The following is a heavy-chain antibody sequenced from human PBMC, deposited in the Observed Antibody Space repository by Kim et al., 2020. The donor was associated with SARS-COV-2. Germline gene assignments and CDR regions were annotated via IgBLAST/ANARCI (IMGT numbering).Heavy chain of an antibody. CDR3: ARDLYYYDSSGYSRAPPYYYYYMDV. J-gene: IGHJ6*03. CDR1: GFTVSSNY. D-gene: IGHD3-22*01. Sequence: GGSLRLSCAASGFTVSSNYMSWVRQAPGKGLEWVSVIYSGGSTYYADSVKGRFTISRDNSKNTLYLQMNSLRAEDTAVYYCARDLYYYDSSGYSRAPPYYYYYMDVWGKGTTVTVSS. CDR2: IYSGGST. V-gene: IGHV3-66*01.